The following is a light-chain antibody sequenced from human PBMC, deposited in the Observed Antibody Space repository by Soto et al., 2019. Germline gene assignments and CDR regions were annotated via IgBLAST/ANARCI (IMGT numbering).Light chain of an antibody. CDR2: EVS. CDR1: QSHLYSDGKTF. J-gene: IGKJ4*01. CDR3: MQGTHWPLT. Sequence: EVVMTQSPLSLPVTLGQPASISCRSSQSHLYSDGKTFLTWFHQRPGQAPRRLIYEVSNRDSGVPDRFSGSGSGTDFTLKISRVEAEDVGVYYCMQGTHWPLTFGGGTKVDIK. V-gene: IGKV2-30*01.